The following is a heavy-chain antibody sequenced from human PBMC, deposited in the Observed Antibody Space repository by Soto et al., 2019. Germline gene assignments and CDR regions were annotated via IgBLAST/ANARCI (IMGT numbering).Heavy chain of an antibody. Sequence: GASVKVSCKASGYTFTSYDINWVRQATGQGLEWMGWMSPNSGNTGYAQKFQGRVTMTRNTSISTAYMELSSLRSEDTAVYYCARVEDSYYYDSPFDPWGQGTLVTVSS. J-gene: IGHJ5*02. D-gene: IGHD3-22*01. CDR1: GYTFTSYD. V-gene: IGHV1-8*01. CDR3: ARVEDSYYYDSPFDP. CDR2: MSPNSGNT.